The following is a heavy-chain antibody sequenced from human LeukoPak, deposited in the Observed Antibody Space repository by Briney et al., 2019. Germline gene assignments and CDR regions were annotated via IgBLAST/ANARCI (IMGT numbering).Heavy chain of an antibody. CDR2: IYYSGST. D-gene: IGHD5-12*01. CDR1: GGSISSYY. V-gene: IGHV4-59*08. CDR3: GVCRDGYNLAFDP. Sequence: SETLSLTCTVAGGSISSYYWSWIRQPPGKGLEWIGYIYYSGSTNYNPSLKSRVTISVDTSKNQFSLKLSSVTAPDAAVYYYGVCRDGYNLAFDPWGQGTLVTVSS. J-gene: IGHJ5*02.